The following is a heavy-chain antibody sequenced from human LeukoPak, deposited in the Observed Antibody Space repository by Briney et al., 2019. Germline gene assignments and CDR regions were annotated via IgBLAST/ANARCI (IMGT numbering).Heavy chain of an antibody. J-gene: IGHJ6*02. CDR2: IYYSGST. Sequence: SETLSLTCTVSGGSISSSSYYWGWIRQPPGKGLEWIGNIYYSGSTYYNPSLKSRVTISVDTSKNQFSLKLSSVTAADTAVYYCARRSGSYYTDGVDVWGQGTTVTVSS. CDR1: GGSISSSSYY. V-gene: IGHV4-39*01. CDR3: ARRSGSYYTDGVDV. D-gene: IGHD1-26*01.